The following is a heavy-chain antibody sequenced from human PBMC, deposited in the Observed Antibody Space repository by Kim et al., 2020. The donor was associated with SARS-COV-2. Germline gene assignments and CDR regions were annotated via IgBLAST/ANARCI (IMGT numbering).Heavy chain of an antibody. CDR1: GASISGGDYY. D-gene: IGHD4-17*01. J-gene: IGHJ4*02. V-gene: IGHV4-30-4*01. CDR3: AGDDYGGYFDS. Sequence: SETLSLTCTVTGASISGGDYYWNWFRQPPGKGLEWIGYIYYSGTTNYHPSLRSRVTISLDSSKNQFSLKVRSVTAADTAVYYCAGDDYGGYFDSWGQGSLVTVSP. CDR2: IYYSGTT.